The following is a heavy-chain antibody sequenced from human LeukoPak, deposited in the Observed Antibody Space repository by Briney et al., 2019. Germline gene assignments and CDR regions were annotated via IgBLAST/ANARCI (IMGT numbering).Heavy chain of an antibody. J-gene: IGHJ6*03. CDR1: GFTFFSYN. CDR3: ARDGNRDGDMDV. Sequence: GGSLRLSCAASGFTFFSYNMNWVRQAPGKGLEWVAYISSSSSLIYYAGSVKGRFTVSRDSAKRSLYLQLNSLRAEDTAVYYCARDGNRDGDMDVWGKGTTVTVSS. CDR2: ISSSSSLI. D-gene: IGHD1-1*01. V-gene: IGHV3-48*01.